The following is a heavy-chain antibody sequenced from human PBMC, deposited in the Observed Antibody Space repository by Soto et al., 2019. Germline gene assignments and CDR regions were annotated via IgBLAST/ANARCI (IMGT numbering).Heavy chain of an antibody. CDR3: ASFSPTVTTRSYFDY. Sequence: QLQLQESGPGLVKPSETLSLTCTVSGGSISSSSYYWGWIRQPPGKGLEWIGSIYYSGSTYYNPSLKSRVTISVDTSKNQFPLKLSSVTAADTAVYYCASFSPTVTTRSYFDYWGQGTLVTVSS. CDR1: GGSISSSSYY. J-gene: IGHJ4*02. V-gene: IGHV4-39*01. D-gene: IGHD4-17*01. CDR2: IYYSGST.